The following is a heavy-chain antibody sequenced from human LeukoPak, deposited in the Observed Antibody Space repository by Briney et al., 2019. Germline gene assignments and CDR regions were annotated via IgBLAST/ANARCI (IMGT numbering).Heavy chain of an antibody. D-gene: IGHD2-2*01. Sequence: ASVKVSCKASGYTFTSYAMNWVRQAPGQGLEWMGWINPNSGGTNYAQKFQGRVTMTRDTSISTAYMELSRLRSDDTAVYYCARFVVVRGPMEYYYYYMDVWGRGTTVIVSS. CDR1: GYTFTSYA. J-gene: IGHJ6*03. V-gene: IGHV1-2*02. CDR3: ARFVVVRGPMEYYYYYMDV. CDR2: INPNSGGT.